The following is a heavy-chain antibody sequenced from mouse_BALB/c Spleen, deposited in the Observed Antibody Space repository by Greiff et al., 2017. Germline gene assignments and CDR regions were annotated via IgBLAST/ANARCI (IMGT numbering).Heavy chain of an antibody. V-gene: IGHV5-9-3*01. CDR1: GFTFSSYA. CDR2: ISSGGSYT. D-gene: IGHD2-4*01. J-gene: IGHJ3*01. Sequence: EVKLMESGGGLVKPGGSLKLSCAASGFTFSSYAMSWVRQTPEKRLEWVATISSGGSYTYYPDSVKGRFTISRDNAKNTLYLQMSSLRSEDTAMYYCAREGDYFAYWGQGTLVTVSA. CDR3: AREGDYFAY.